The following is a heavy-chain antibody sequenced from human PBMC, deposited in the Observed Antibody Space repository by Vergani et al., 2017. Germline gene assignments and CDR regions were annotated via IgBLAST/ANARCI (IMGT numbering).Heavy chain of an antibody. D-gene: IGHD3-22*01. J-gene: IGHJ4*02. V-gene: IGHV5-51*01. CDR2: IHPADSDT. CDR1: GYSFTNYW. CDR3: ARLYGRDSSGSKYFDY. Sequence: EVQLVQSGAEVKKPGESLKISCQISGYSFTNYWIGWVRQMPGKGLEWMGIIHPADSDTRYSQSFQGQVTISVDKSISTAYLQRSSLRASDSAMYYCARLYGRDSSGSKYFDYWVQGTLVTVSS.